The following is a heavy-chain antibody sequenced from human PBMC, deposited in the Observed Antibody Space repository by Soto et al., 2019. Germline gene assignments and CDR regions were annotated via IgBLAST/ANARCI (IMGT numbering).Heavy chain of an antibody. CDR3: ANSEYSRYKNIDV. D-gene: IGHD5-18*01. J-gene: IGHJ6*02. CDR2: ISYDGSIK. Sequence: GGSVRLSCAASGFTFRGYGMHWVRQAPGRGLEWVALISYDGSIKYYADSVRGRFTISRDNSKNTLYLQMNSLRAEDTAVYYCANSEYSRYKNIDVWGQGTTVTVSS. V-gene: IGHV3-30*18. CDR1: GFTFRGYG.